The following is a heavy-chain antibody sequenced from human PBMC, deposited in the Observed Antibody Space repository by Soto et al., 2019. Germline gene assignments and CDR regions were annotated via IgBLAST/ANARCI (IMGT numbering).Heavy chain of an antibody. V-gene: IGHV5-10-1*01. J-gene: IGHJ6*02. D-gene: IGHD3-10*01. Sequence: RGESLKISCKGSGYSFTSYWITWVRQMPGKGLEWMGRIDPSDSYTNNSPSFQGHVTISTDKSISTAYLQWSSLKASDTAMYYCAGGGVRGVVTRTRDYYGMDVWGQGTTVTV. CDR2: IDPSDSYT. CDR3: AGGGVRGVVTRTRDYYGMDV. CDR1: GYSFTSYW.